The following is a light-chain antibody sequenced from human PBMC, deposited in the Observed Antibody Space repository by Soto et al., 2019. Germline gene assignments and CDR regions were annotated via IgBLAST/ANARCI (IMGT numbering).Light chain of an antibody. Sequence: QSALTQPASVSGSPGQSITISCTGTSSDVGGYNYVSWYQQHPGKAPKLMIYDVSNRPSGVSNRFSGSKSGNTASLTISGLRAEDEADYYCSSYTSSSTLGVFGGGTKPPS. V-gene: IGLV2-14*01. CDR3: SSYTSSSTLGV. CDR1: SSDVGGYNY. J-gene: IGLJ2*01. CDR2: DVS.